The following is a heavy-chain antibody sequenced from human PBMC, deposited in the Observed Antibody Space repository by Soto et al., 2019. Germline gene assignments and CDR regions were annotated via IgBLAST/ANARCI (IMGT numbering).Heavy chain of an antibody. V-gene: IGHV4-59*01. D-gene: IGHD1-26*01. CDR2: IYDSGSP. CDR1: GGSISVYY. Sequence: PSETLSLTCTISGGSISVYYWSWIRQPPGQALEWIGYIYDSGSPYYNPSLRSRVIISAATTKNQISLKLTSATAADTAVYYGARGVGSSPPRYWGRGTLVTVSS. CDR3: ARGVGSSPPRY. J-gene: IGHJ4*02.